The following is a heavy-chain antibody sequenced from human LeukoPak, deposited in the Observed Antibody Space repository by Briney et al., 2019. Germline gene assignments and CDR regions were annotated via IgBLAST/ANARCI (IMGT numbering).Heavy chain of an antibody. D-gene: IGHD3-22*01. J-gene: IGHJ4*02. CDR3: ARDYYDSSGPFDY. Sequence: GGSLRLSCVASGFTFSSYAMHWVRQAPGKGLEWAAVISYDGSNKYYADSVKGRFTISRDNSKNTLYLQMNSLRAEDTAVYYCARDYYDSSGPFDYWGQGTLVTVSS. CDR2: ISYDGSNK. V-gene: IGHV3-30-3*01. CDR1: GFTFSSYA.